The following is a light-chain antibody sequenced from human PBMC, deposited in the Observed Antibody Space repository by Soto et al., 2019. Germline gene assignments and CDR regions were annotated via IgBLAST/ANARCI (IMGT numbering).Light chain of an antibody. CDR2: AAS. V-gene: IGKV1-39*01. J-gene: IGKJ4*01. CDR1: QSISSY. CDR3: QQSYSTPLT. Sequence: DIQMTQSPSSLSASVGYRVTITCRASQSISSYLNWYQQKPGKAPKLLIYAASSLQSGVPSRFSGSGSGTDLTLTISSLQPEDFATYYCQQSYSTPLTFGGGTKVEIK.